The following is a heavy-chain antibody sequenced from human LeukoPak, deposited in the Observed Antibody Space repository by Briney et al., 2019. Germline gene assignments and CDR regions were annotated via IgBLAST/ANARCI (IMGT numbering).Heavy chain of an antibody. CDR1: GFTFSRYW. V-gene: IGHV3-74*01. Sequence: GGSLRLSCAASGFTFSRYWMHWVRQAPGKGLVWVSRINSDGSSINYADSVRGRFTISRDNAKNTLYLQLNSLRAEDTALYYCARDEAAGMRYWGQGTLVTVSS. D-gene: IGHD6-13*01. CDR2: INSDGSSI. J-gene: IGHJ4*02. CDR3: ARDEAAGMRY.